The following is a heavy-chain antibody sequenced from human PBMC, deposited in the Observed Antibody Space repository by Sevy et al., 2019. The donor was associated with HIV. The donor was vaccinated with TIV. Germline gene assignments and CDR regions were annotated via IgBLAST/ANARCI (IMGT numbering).Heavy chain of an antibody. V-gene: IGHV3-23*01. CDR1: GFTFSTYA. Sequence: GGSLRLSCAASGFTFSTYAMNWVRQAPGKGLEGVSSISGSGRYTYYADSVEGRFTISRDSSKNTLYLQMSSLRADDTAVYYCAKGFCSGGSCPRDYYYYGMDVWGQGTTVTVSS. CDR3: AKGFCSGGSCPRDYYYYGMDV. CDR2: ISGSGRYT. J-gene: IGHJ6*02. D-gene: IGHD2-15*01.